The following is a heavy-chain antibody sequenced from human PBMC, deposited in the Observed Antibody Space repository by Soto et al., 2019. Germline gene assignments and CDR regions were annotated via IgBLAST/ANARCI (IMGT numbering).Heavy chain of an antibody. J-gene: IGHJ6*02. Sequence: QVQLVQSGAEVKKPGSSVKVSCKASGGTFSSYAISWVRQAPGQGLEWMGGIIPIFGTANYAQKFQGRVTITADESTSTAYMELSSLRSEDTAVYYCARDWDYYDSSGYPAHYYYYGMDVWGLGTTVTVSS. CDR2: IIPIFGTA. V-gene: IGHV1-69*01. D-gene: IGHD3-22*01. CDR1: GGTFSSYA. CDR3: ARDWDYYDSSGYPAHYYYYGMDV.